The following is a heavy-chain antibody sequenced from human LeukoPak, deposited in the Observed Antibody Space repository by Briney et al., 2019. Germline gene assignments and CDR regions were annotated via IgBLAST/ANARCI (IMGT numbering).Heavy chain of an antibody. CDR2: ISYDGSNK. CDR1: GFTFSSYG. D-gene: IGHD6-19*01. Sequence: GGSLRLSCAASGFTFSSYGMHWVRQAPGKGLEWVAVISYDGSNKYYADSVKGRFTISRDNSKNTLYLQMNSLRSEDTAIYYCARDWYGRGWSYLRDWGQGTLVTVSS. J-gene: IGHJ4*02. V-gene: IGHV3-30*03. CDR3: ARDWYGRGWSYLRD.